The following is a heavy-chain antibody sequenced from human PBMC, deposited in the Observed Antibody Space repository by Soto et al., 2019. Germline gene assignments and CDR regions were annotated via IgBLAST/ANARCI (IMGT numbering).Heavy chain of an antibody. J-gene: IGHJ6*02. CDR2: NYYSGTT. Sequence: PSETLSLTCAVSGVSISSYYWSWIRQPPGKGLEWIGYNYYSGTTNYNPSLKSRVTISVDTSKNQFSLNLSSVTAADTAIYYCARAMGDWGTYYYYYGLDVWGQGTTVTVSS. D-gene: IGHD3-16*01. CDR1: GVSISSYY. CDR3: ARAMGDWGTYYYYYGLDV. V-gene: IGHV4-59*01.